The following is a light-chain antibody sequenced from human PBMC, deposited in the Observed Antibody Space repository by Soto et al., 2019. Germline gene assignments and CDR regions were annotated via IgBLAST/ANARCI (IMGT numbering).Light chain of an antibody. Sequence: EIVLTQSPGTLSLSPGERATFSCRASQSVSSNLAWYQQKPGQAPRLLIYDASSRATGIPDRFSGGGSGTDFTLTISRLEPEDFAVYYCQQFSSYPLTFGGGTKVDIK. CDR1: QSVSSN. CDR2: DAS. CDR3: QQFSSYPLT. J-gene: IGKJ4*01. V-gene: IGKV3-20*01.